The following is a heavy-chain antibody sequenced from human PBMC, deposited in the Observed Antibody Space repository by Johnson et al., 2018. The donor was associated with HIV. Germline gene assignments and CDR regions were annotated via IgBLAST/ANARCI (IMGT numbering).Heavy chain of an antibody. V-gene: IGHV3-11*04. CDR2: ISSSGSSI. Sequence: QVQLVESGGGLVKPGGSLRLSCVTSGFGFSTYYMSWIRQAPGKGLECLSYISSSGSSIYYTDSVKGRFTISRDNSKNTLYLQMNSLASEDTAVYYCAKNRDYGDGDGFDMWCQGTMVTVSS. CDR3: AKNRDYGDGDGFDM. J-gene: IGHJ3*02. D-gene: IGHD4-17*01. CDR1: GFGFSTYY.